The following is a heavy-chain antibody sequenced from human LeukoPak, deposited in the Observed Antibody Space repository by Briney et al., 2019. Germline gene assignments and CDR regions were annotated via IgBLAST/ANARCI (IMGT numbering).Heavy chain of an antibody. D-gene: IGHD3-9*01. CDR3: AREGWLFPGTFDY. CDR1: GYTFTSCY. J-gene: IGHJ4*02. CDR2: INPSGGST. Sequence: ASVKVSCKASGYTFTSCYMHWVRQAPGQGLEWMGIINPSGGSTSYAQKFQGRVTMTRDMSTSTVYMELSSLRSEDTAVYYCAREGWLFPGTFDYWGQGTPVTVSS. V-gene: IGHV1-46*01.